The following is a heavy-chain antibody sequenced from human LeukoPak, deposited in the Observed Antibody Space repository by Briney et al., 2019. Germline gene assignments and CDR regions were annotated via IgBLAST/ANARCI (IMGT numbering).Heavy chain of an antibody. J-gene: IGHJ4*02. CDR2: INHSGST. D-gene: IGHD6-19*01. Sequence: PSETLSLTCAIYAGFFRGYYWSWIRQPPGKGLEWIGEINHSGSTNYNPSLKSRVTISVDTSKNQFSLKLSSVTAADTAVYYCARVSLTAVRLDYWGQGTLVTVSS. V-gene: IGHV4-34*01. CDR3: ARVSLTAVRLDY. CDR1: AGFFRGYY.